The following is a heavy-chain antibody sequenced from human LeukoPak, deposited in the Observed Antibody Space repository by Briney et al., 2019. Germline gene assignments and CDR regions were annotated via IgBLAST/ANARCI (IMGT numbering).Heavy chain of an antibody. CDR1: GFIFSSHW. CDR3: ARRGGSSSSSGAFDY. Sequence: GGSLRLSCAASGFIFSSHWMSWVRQAPGKGLEWVANIKQDGSEKYYVDSVKGRFTIPRDNAKNSLYLQMNSLRAEDTAVYYCARRGGSSSSSGAFDYWGQGTLVTVSS. CDR2: IKQDGSEK. D-gene: IGHD6-13*01. J-gene: IGHJ4*02. V-gene: IGHV3-7*01.